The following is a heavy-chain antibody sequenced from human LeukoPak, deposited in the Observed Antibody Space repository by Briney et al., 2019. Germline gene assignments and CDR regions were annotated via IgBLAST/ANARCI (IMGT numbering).Heavy chain of an antibody. Sequence: KPGGSLRRSCAASGFTLSDYYMSWIRQAPGNGLKWVSYISSSSSYTNYADAVKGRFTISRDNAKNSLYLQMNSLRAEDTAVYYCARDGRVEGMDVWGQGTTVTVSS. CDR2: ISSSSSYT. CDR1: GFTLSDYY. V-gene: IGHV3-11*05. D-gene: IGHD2-15*01. J-gene: IGHJ6*02. CDR3: ARDGRVEGMDV.